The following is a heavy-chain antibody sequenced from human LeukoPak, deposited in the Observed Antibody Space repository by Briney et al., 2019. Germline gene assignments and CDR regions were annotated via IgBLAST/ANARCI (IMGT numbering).Heavy chain of an antibody. CDR1: GFTFSSYW. Sequence: LSGGSLRLSCAASGFTFSSYWMHWVRQAPGKGLVWVSRIDSDGSSITYADSVKGRFTISRDNAKNTLYLQMNSLRAEDTAVYYCARGYSGTYRVDYWGQGTLVTVSS. J-gene: IGHJ4*02. CDR2: IDSDGSSI. V-gene: IGHV3-74*01. D-gene: IGHD1-26*01. CDR3: ARGYSGTYRVDY.